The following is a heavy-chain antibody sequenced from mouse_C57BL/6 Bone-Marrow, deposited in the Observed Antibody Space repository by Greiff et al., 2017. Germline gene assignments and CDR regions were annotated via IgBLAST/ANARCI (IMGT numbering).Heavy chain of an antibody. V-gene: IGHV5-9-1*02. CDR1: GFTFSSYA. Sequence: EVKVEESGEGLVKPGGSLKLSCAASGFTFSSYAMSWVRQTPEKRLEWVAYISSGGDYIYYADTVKGRFTISRDNARNTLYLQMSSLKSEDTAMYYCTRVPIYYDYGYFDVWGTGTTVTVSS. J-gene: IGHJ1*03. CDR2: ISSGGDYI. D-gene: IGHD2-4*01. CDR3: TRVPIYYDYGYFDV.